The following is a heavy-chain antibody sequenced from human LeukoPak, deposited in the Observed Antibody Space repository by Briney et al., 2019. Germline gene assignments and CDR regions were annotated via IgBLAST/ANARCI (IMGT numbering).Heavy chain of an antibody. CDR1: GFTFNDYH. D-gene: IGHD1-26*01. CDR2: VSSGSSYT. V-gene: IGHV3-11*03. J-gene: IGHJ4*02. CDR3: AVGWELNGMNYFDY. Sequence: GGSLRLSCAASGFTFNDYHMSWIRQAPGKGLEWVSYVSSGSSYTNYADSVKGRFTISRDNSKNTVYLQLNGLRAEDTAVYYCAVGWELNGMNYFDYWGQGALVTVSS.